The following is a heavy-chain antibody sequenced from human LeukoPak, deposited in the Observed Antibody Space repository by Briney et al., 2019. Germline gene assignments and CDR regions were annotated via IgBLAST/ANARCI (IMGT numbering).Heavy chain of an antibody. CDR3: ARGPRDYYDSSGYAIDY. D-gene: IGHD3-22*01. CDR1: GYSISSGYY. Sequence: SETLSLTCTVSGYSISSGYYWGWIRQPPGKGLEWIGSIYHSGSTYYNPSLKSRVTISVDTSKNQFSLKLSSVTAADTAVYYCARGPRDYYDSSGYAIDYWGQGTLVTVSS. CDR2: IYHSGST. J-gene: IGHJ4*02. V-gene: IGHV4-38-2*02.